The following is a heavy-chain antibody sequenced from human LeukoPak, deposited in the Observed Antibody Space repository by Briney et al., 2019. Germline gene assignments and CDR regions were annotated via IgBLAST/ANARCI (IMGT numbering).Heavy chain of an antibody. Sequence: GGALRLSCAAAGFTFSSYGMHWGRQAPGQGLGGVAVIWYDGSNKYYADSVKGRFTISRDNSKNTLYLQMNSLRAEDTAVYYCARDKTTGVDYWGQGTLVTVSS. CDR3: ARDKTTGVDY. V-gene: IGHV3-33*01. CDR1: GFTFSSYG. D-gene: IGHD7-27*01. J-gene: IGHJ4*02. CDR2: IWYDGSNK.